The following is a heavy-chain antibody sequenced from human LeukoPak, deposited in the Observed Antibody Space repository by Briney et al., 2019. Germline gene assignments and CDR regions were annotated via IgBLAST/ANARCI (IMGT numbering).Heavy chain of an antibody. CDR1: GFTFSSYT. D-gene: IGHD3-10*01. Sequence: PGGSLRLSCAASGFTFSSYTMNWVRQAPGKGLEWVSSISRSSSYIYYADSMKGRFTISRDNAKNSLDLQMHSLRAEDTAVYYCARGSTVVRGVSPAGDYWGQGTLVTVS. CDR2: ISRSSSYI. J-gene: IGHJ4*02. V-gene: IGHV3-21*01. CDR3: ARGSTVVRGVSPAGDY.